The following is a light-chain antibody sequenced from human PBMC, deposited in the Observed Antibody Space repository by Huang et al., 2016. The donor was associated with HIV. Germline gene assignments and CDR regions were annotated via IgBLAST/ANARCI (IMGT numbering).Light chain of an antibody. J-gene: IGKJ1*01. CDR1: RSLSSN. Sequence: EIVMTQSPVTLSVSPGERATLSCRASRSLSSNLAWYQQKLGQAPRLLMYGASPRATGIPVRFSGSGSGTEFNLSISSLQSEDFAVYYCQQYNNWPPAFGQGTNVEIK. CDR2: GAS. CDR3: QQYNNWPPA. V-gene: IGKV3-15*01.